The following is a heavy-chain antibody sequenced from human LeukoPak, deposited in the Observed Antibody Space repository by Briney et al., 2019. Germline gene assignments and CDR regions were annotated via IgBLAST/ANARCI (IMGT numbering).Heavy chain of an antibody. J-gene: IGHJ4*02. CDR2: ISGSGGST. Sequence: PGGSLRLSCAASGFTFSSYAMSWVRQAPGKGLEWVSAISGSGGSTYYADSVKGRFTISRDNSKNTLYLQMNSLRAEDTAVYYCAKSRFSAVAGTTDYWGQGTLVTVSS. CDR1: GFTFSSYA. D-gene: IGHD6-19*01. CDR3: AKSRFSAVAGTTDY. V-gene: IGHV3-23*01.